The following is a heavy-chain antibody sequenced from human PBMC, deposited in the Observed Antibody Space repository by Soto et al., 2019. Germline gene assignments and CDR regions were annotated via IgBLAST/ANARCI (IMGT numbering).Heavy chain of an antibody. Sequence: ASVKVSCKASGYTFTSYGISWVRQAPGQGLEWMGWISAYNGNTNYAQKLQGRVTMTTDTSTSTAYMELRSLRSDDTAVYYCARVRYCSSTSCSNSDYYYYGMDVWGQGTTVTVSS. CDR1: GYTFTSYG. CDR3: ARVRYCSSTSCSNSDYYYYGMDV. D-gene: IGHD2-2*01. J-gene: IGHJ6*02. V-gene: IGHV1-18*04. CDR2: ISAYNGNT.